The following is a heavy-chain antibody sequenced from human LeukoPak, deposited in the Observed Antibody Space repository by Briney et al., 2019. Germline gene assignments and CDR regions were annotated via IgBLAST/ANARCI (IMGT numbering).Heavy chain of an antibody. CDR1: GFTFSSYE. CDR3: ARRGAAAGKLDY. D-gene: IGHD6-13*01. V-gene: IGHV3-48*03. Sequence: GRSLRLSCAASGFTFSSYEMNWVRQAPGKGLEWVSYISSSGSTIYYADSVKGRFTISRDNAKNSLYLQMNSLRAEDTAVYYCARRGAAAGKLDYWGQGTLVTVSS. J-gene: IGHJ4*02. CDR2: ISSSGSTI.